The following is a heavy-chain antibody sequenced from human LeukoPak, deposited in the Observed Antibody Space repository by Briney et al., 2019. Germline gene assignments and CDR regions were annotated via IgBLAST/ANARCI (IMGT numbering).Heavy chain of an antibody. Sequence: GGSLRLPCAASGFTFRTYSMNWVRQAPGKGLEWVSSISRSSSDINHADSVKGRFTISRDNAKNSLYLQMNSLRAEDTALYYCARAFNSGSSDYWGQGTLVTVSS. CDR3: ARAFNSGSSDY. J-gene: IGHJ4*02. CDR1: GFTFRTYS. CDR2: ISRSSSDI. V-gene: IGHV3-21*01. D-gene: IGHD1-26*01.